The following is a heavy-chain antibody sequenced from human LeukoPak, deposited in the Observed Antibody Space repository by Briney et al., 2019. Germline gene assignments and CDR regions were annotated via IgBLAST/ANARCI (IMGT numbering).Heavy chain of an antibody. CDR3: ARLLLHQDYYYYMDV. J-gene: IGHJ6*03. V-gene: IGHV1-69*05. CDR2: IIPIFGTA. Sequence: SVKVSFKASGGTFSSCAISWVRQAPGQGLEWMGRIIPIFGTANYAQKFQGRVTITTDESTSTAYMELSSLRSEDTAVYYCARLLLHQDYYYYMDVWGKGTTATVSS. CDR1: GGTFSSCA.